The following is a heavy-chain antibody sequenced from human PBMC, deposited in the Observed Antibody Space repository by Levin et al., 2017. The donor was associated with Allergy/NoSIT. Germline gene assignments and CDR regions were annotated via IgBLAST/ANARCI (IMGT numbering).Heavy chain of an antibody. J-gene: IGHJ6*02. V-gene: IGHV5-51*01. CDR2: IYPGDSDT. D-gene: IGHD3-22*01. Sequence: GESLKISCKGSGYSFISYWIAWVRQTPGKGLEWMGSIYPGDSDTRYSPSFQGQVTFSADKTISTAYLQWSSLEASDTAIYYCARRRYYESSGSGYYYGLDVWGQGTTVTVSS. CDR1: GYSFISYW. CDR3: ARRRYYESSGSGYYYGLDV.